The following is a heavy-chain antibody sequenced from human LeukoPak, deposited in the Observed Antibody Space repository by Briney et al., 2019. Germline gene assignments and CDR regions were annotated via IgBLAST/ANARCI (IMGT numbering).Heavy chain of an antibody. Sequence: SETLSLTCTVSGGSISSGGYYWSWIRQHPGKGLEWIGYIYYSGSTYYNPSLKSRVTISVDTSKNQFSLKLSSVTAADTAVYYCARIVPAARKRFFDYWGQGTLVAVSS. CDR2: IYYSGST. D-gene: IGHD2-2*01. J-gene: IGHJ4*02. CDR1: GGSISSGGYY. V-gene: IGHV4-31*03. CDR3: ARIVPAARKRFFDY.